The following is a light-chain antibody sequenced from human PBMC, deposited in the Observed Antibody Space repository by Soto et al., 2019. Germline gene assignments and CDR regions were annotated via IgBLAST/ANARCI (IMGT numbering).Light chain of an antibody. CDR3: SSYAGTNTHHV. Sequence: QSALTQPPSASGSPGQSGTISCTGSGRDVGFYNYVSWYQQHPGNVPKLLIYEVTKRPSGVPDRFSGSKSGNTASLTVSGLQAEDEADYYCSSYAGTNTHHVFGTGTKVTVL. J-gene: IGLJ1*01. V-gene: IGLV2-8*01. CDR1: GRDVGFYNY. CDR2: EVT.